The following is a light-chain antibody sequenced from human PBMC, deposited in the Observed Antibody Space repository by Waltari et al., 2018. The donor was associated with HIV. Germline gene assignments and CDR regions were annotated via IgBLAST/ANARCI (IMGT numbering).Light chain of an antibody. Sequence: DIVMTQSPDSLAVSLGERATINCQSSQSVLNSSSNKNSLAWYQQKSGQPPKLLIYWASTRESGVPERFSGSGSGTDFTLTISSLQAADVAVYYCHQHYTSPYTFGQGTKLEIK. CDR2: WAS. V-gene: IGKV4-1*01. J-gene: IGKJ2*01. CDR3: HQHYTSPYT. CDR1: QSVLNSSSNKNS.